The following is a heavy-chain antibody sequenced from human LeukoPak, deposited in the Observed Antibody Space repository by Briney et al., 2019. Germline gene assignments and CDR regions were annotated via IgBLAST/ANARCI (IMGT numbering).Heavy chain of an antibody. J-gene: IGHJ4*02. D-gene: IGHD5-18*01. CDR1: GFTLGSHD. CDR3: VREARGYHYTYFDY. Sequence: GGSLRLSCTASGFTLGSHDMHWVRQIPGQGLEWVAAVSSGFHAFFADSVQGRFTVSREDARNTLYLQMNSLRAGDTAVYYCVREARGYHYTYFDYWGQGTLVTVSS. V-gene: IGHV3-13*01. CDR2: VSSGFHA.